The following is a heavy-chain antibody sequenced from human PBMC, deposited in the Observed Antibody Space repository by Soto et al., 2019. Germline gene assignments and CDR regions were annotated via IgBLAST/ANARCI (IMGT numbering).Heavy chain of an antibody. Sequence: SETLSLTGIVSGESISSSSYYWDWIRQPPGKGLGWIGSIYYSGRTYYNPSFKSPVTISIALSKNQFPRKPSSVTATDTAVYLRARLRTTAVTLANFGHRGQGALVTVSS. CDR1: GESISSSSYY. CDR2: IYYSGRT. D-gene: IGHD4-17*01. CDR3: ARLRTTAVTLANFGH. J-gene: IGHJ4*02. V-gene: IGHV4-39*06.